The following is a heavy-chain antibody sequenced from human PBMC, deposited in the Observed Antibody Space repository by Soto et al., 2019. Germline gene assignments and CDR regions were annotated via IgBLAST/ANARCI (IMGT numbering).Heavy chain of an antibody. J-gene: IGHJ5*02. CDR3: ASSGYSYGQNWFDP. CDR1: GGSISSYY. CDR2: IYYSGST. D-gene: IGHD5-18*01. V-gene: IGHV4-59*01. Sequence: SETLSLTCTVSGGSISSYYWSWIRQPPGKGLEWIGYIYYSGSTNYNPSLKSRVTISVDTSKNQFSLKLSSVTAADTAVYYCASSGYSYGQNWFDPWGQGALVTVSS.